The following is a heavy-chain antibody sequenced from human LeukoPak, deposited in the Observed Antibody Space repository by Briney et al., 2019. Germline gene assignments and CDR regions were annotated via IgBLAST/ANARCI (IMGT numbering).Heavy chain of an antibody. D-gene: IGHD3-22*01. V-gene: IGHV3-23*01. J-gene: IGHJ4*02. CDR2: ISGSGGST. CDR3: AKSSYYDASGYYMEYYFDY. Sequence: GGSLRLSCVPSGFSFSNYAMSWVRQAPGKGLEWVSSISGSGGSTHYADSVKGRFTISRDKTKNTLYLQMNSLRAEDTAVYYCAKSSYYDASGYYMEYYFDYWGQGTLVTVSS. CDR1: GFSFSNYA.